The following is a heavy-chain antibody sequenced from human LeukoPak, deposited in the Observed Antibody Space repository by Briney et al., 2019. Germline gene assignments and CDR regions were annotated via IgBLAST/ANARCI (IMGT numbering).Heavy chain of an antibody. V-gene: IGHV4-59*01. CDR3: ARIGYCSSTSCYAEYFQH. D-gene: IGHD2-2*01. CDR1: GGSISSYY. J-gene: IGHJ1*01. CDR2: IYNSGST. Sequence: PSETLSLTCTVSGGSISSYYWSWIRQPPGKGLEWIGYIYNSGSTKYNPSLKSRVTISVDTSKNQFSLKLRSVTAADTAVYYCARIGYCSSTSCYAEYFQHWGQGTLVTVSS.